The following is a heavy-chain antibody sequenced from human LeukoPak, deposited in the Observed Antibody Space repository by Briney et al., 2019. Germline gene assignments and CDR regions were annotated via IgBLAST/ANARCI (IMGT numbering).Heavy chain of an antibody. CDR1: GYTFTNYG. CDR2: ISAYNGYT. V-gene: IGHV1-18*01. J-gene: IGHJ4*02. D-gene: IGHD6-6*01. Sequence: ASVKVSGRTSGYTFTNYGINWVRQAPGQGLEWMGWISAYNGYTNYAEKVQGRVTMTTDTSTGTAYMELRSLRSDDSAVYYCARGPSTVATRQDFWGQGTLVTVSS. CDR3: ARGPSTVATRQDF.